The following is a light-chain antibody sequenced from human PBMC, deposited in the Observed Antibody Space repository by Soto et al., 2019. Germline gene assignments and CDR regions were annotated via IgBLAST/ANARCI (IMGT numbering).Light chain of an antibody. V-gene: IGLV1-40*01. CDR2: ENK. CDR3: QSYDNSLSAWV. Sequence: QSVLTQPPSVSGASGQRVTISCTGSRSNIGAGYDVHWYQQLPGTAPKLIMHENKNRPSGVPDRFSGSRSGSSGSLAITGLQAEDAADYYCQSYDNSLSAWVFGGGTKLTV. CDR1: RSNIGAGYD. J-gene: IGLJ3*02.